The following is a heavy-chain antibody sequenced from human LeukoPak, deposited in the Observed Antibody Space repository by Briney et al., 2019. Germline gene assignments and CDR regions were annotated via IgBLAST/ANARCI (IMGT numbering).Heavy chain of an antibody. V-gene: IGHV4-4*02. Sequence: GSLRLSCAASGSTFSSYGMSWVRQPPGKGLEWIGEIYHSGSTNYNPSLKSRVTISVDKSKNQFSLKLSSVTAADTAVYYCARGPYSSSWYGTEWGQGTLVTVSS. CDR3: ARGPYSSSWYGTE. J-gene: IGHJ4*02. CDR2: IYHSGST. CDR1: GSTFSSYG. D-gene: IGHD6-13*01.